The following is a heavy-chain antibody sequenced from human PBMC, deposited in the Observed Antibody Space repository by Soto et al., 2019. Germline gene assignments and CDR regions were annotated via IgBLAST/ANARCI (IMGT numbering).Heavy chain of an antibody. D-gene: IGHD1-1*01. V-gene: IGHV2-5*02. CDR1: GFTLNTHGMG. CDR2: IYWDDSK. CDR3: AQQYNWNFDH. J-gene: IGHJ4*02. Sequence: QITLEESGPTLVKATQTLTLTCALSGFTLNTHGMGVAWVRQPPGKALEWLALIYWDDSKYYSPSLESRLTVTKVTSKNQVVLTMTNMDPGDTATYFCAQQYNWNFDHWGRGTLITDSS.